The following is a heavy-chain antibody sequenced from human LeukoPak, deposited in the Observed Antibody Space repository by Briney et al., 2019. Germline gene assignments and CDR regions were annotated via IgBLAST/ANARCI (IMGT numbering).Heavy chain of an antibody. CDR3: ARGYGDYYFDY. V-gene: IGHV3-21*06. J-gene: IGHJ4*02. Sequence: PGGSLRLSCAASGFFFGDFGMNWVRQSPGKGLEWVSSISPGSDFTYYADSMKGRFTIPRDNAKSSLYLQMNSLRADDTAVYYCARGYGDYYFDYWGQGTLVTVSS. CDR1: GFFFGDFG. D-gene: IGHD4-17*01. CDR2: ISPGSDFT.